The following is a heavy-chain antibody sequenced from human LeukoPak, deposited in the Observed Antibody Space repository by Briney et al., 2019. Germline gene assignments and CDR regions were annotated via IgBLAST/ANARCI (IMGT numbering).Heavy chain of an antibody. CDR1: EYAFTSYD. CDR3: ARGYSYGPLATYYYYYGMDV. D-gene: IGHD5-18*01. CDR2: MNPTTGNT. V-gene: IGHV1-8*01. Sequence: ASVKVSCKASEYAFTSYDINWVRQAPGQGLEWMGWMNPTTGNTGYAQKFQGRVTMTTDTSTSTAYMELRSLRSDDTAVYYCARGYSYGPLATYYYYYGMDVWGQGTTVTVSS. J-gene: IGHJ6*02.